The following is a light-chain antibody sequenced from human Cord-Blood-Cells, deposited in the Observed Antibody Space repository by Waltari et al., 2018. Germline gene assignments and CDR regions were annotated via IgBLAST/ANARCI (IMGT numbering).Light chain of an antibody. CDR3: AAWDDSLNGYV. J-gene: IGLJ1*01. CDR1: SSNIGNNS. V-gene: IGLV1-36*01. CDR2: YDV. Sequence: QSVLTQPPSVSEAPRQRVTIPCSGSSSNIGNNSVNWYQQLPGKAPQLLIYYDVLLPSGVSDRFSGSKSGTSASLAISGLQSEDEADYYCAAWDDSLNGYVFGTGTKVTVL.